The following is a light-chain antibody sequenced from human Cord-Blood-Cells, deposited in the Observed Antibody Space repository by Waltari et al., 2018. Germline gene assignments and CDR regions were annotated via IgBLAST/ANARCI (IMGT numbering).Light chain of an antibody. J-gene: IGLJ1*01. V-gene: IGLV2-8*01. CDR3: SSYAGSNNYV. CDR1: SSDVGGYNY. Sequence: SALTQPPSASGSPGQSVTISCTGTSSDVGGYNYVSWYQQHPGKAPKLVIYEVCKRPPGLPVRFSGSKPGNTASLTVSWLQAEDEADYYCSSYAGSNNYVFGTGTKVTVL. CDR2: EVC.